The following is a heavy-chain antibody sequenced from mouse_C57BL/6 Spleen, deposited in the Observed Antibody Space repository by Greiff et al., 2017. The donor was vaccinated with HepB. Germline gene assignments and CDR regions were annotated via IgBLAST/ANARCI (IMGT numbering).Heavy chain of an antibody. CDR1: GFSLTSYG. D-gene: IGHD1-1*01. CDR2: IWSGGST. V-gene: IGHV2-2*01. Sequence: VQLQQSGPGLVQPSQSLSITCTVSGFSLTSYGVHWVSQSPGKGLEWLGVIWSGGSTDYNAAFISRLSISKDNSKSHVFFKMNSLQADDTAIYYCASPYYYGSSAWFAYWGQGTLVTVSA. CDR3: ASPYYYGSSAWFAY. J-gene: IGHJ3*01.